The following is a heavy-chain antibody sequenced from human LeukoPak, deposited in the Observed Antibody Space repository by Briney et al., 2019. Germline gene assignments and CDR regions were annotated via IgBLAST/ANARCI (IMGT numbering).Heavy chain of an antibody. Sequence: ASVKVSCKASGYTFTSYGISWVRQAPGQGLEWMGWISAYNGNTNYAQKLQGRVTMTTDTSTSTAYMELRSLRSDDTAVYYCARVSSGYCSGGSCYSGAGGFDPWGQGTLVTVSS. CDR3: ARVSSGYCSGGSCYSGAGGFDP. V-gene: IGHV1-18*01. CDR2: ISAYNGNT. D-gene: IGHD2-15*01. J-gene: IGHJ5*02. CDR1: GYTFTSYG.